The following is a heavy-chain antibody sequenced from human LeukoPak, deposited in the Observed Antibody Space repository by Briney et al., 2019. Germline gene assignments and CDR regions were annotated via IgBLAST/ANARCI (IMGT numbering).Heavy chain of an antibody. V-gene: IGHV3-30*02. CDR1: GFTFSSYG. Sequence: GGSLRLSCAASGFTFSSYGMHWVGQAPGKGLEWVSFIRYDGSNKYYADSVKGRFTISRDNSKTTLYLQMNSLRAEDTAVYYCAKDITMVRGVIPTPLDYWGQGTLVTVSS. CDR3: AKDITMVRGVIPTPLDY. D-gene: IGHD3-10*01. J-gene: IGHJ4*02. CDR2: IRYDGSNK.